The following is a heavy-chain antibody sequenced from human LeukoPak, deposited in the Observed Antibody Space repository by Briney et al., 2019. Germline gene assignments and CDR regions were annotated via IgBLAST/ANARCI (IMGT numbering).Heavy chain of an antibody. CDR1: GYTFTGYY. Sequence: ASVKVSCKASGYTFTGYYMHWVRQAPGQGLEWMGWINPNSGGTNYAQKFQGRVTMTRDTSISTAYMELSRLRSDDTAVYYCASMGQYCSGGSCYPGDYYHYYYMDVWGKGTTVTVSS. CDR2: INPNSGGT. CDR3: ASMGQYCSGGSCYPGDYYHYYYMDV. V-gene: IGHV1-2*02. J-gene: IGHJ6*03. D-gene: IGHD2-15*01.